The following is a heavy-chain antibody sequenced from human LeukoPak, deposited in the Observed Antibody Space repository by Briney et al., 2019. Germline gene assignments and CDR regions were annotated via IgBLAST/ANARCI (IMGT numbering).Heavy chain of an antibody. J-gene: IGHJ3*01. CDR1: GFTFATYG. CDR2: VGDSADTT. V-gene: IGHV3-23*01. Sequence: PGGSLRLSCAASGFTFATYGMSWVRQAPGKGLEWVSVVGDSADTTHYADSVKGRFFISRDNSKNTVHLQMNSLRAEDTAVYCCAKDSFTVVRGVGSDDGFAVWGQGTMVTVSS. CDR3: AKDSFTVVRGVGSDDGFAV. D-gene: IGHD3-10*01.